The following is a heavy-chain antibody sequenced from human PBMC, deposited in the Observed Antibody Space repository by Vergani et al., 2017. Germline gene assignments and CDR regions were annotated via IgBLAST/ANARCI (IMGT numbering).Heavy chain of an antibody. J-gene: IGHJ6*02. Sequence: EVQLVESGGGLVQPGGSLRLSCAASGFTFSSYWMHWVRQAPGKGLVWVSRINSDGSRTSYADSVKGRFTISRDNAKNTLYLQMNSLRAEDTAVYYCARDKDYYYGMDVWGQGTTVTVSS. CDR2: INSDGSRT. CDR1: GFTFSSYW. V-gene: IGHV3-74*01. CDR3: ARDKDYYYGMDV.